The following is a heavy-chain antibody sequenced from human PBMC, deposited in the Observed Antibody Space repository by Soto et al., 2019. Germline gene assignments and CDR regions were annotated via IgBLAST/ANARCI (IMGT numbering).Heavy chain of an antibody. J-gene: IGHJ4*02. V-gene: IGHV4-59*01. CDR3: ARVIAARPGRLFDY. CDR2: IYYSGST. CDR1: GGSISSYY. D-gene: IGHD6-6*01. Sequence: PSETLSLACTVSGGSISSYYWSWIRQPPGKGLEWIGYIYYSGSTNYNPSLKSRVTISVDTSKNQFSLKLSSVTAADTAVYYCARVIAARPGRLFDYWGQGTLVTVS.